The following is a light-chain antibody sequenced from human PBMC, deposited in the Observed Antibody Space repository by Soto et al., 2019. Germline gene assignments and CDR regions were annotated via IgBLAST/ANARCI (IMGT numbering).Light chain of an antibody. J-gene: IGKJ4*01. CDR2: GAS. V-gene: IGKV3-15*01. CDR1: QSVSSH. Sequence: EKVMTQSPATLSVSPGERATLSCRASQSVSSHLAWYQQKPCQAPRLLIYGASTRTTGIPARFSGSGPGTESTLTISGLQSEDSAVYYCQQYSSWPLTFGGGTKVEIK. CDR3: QQYSSWPLT.